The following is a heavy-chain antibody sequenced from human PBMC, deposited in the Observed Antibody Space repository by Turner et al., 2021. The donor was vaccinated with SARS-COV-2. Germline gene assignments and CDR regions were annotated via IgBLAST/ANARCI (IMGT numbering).Heavy chain of an antibody. V-gene: IGHV1-69*01. CDR2: IIPIFGTA. D-gene: IGHD1-26*01. CDR1: GGTFSSYV. Sequence: EVKKPGSSVKVSCKASGGTFSSYVISWVRQAPGQGLEWMGGIIPIFGTANYAQKFQGRVTITADESTSTAYMELSSLRAEDTAVYYCARVYSGSYYGGDYYYGMDVWGQGTTVTVS. CDR3: ARVYSGSYYGGDYYYGMDV. J-gene: IGHJ6*02.